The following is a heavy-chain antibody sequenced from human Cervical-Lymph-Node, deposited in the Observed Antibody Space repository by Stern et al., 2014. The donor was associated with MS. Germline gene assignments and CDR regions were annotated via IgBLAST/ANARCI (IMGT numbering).Heavy chain of an antibody. CDR1: GYIFTDYY. D-gene: IGHD3-3*01. CDR3: ARGSGTAYDWRGDY. J-gene: IGHJ4*01. Sequence: QVQLVQSGAEARAPGASMKVSCTASGYIFTDYYLHWVRQAPGQGLEWLGWIHPHSGGTNYAQNFQGRVTRTRDTSISTAYMELRGLGSADTAVYYCARGSGTAYDWRGDYWGQGTLVTVSS. V-gene: IGHV1-2*02. CDR2: IHPHSGGT.